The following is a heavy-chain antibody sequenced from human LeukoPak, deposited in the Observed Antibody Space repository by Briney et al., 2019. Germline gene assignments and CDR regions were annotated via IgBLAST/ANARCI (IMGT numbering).Heavy chain of an antibody. CDR2: IGHNGTT. CDR1: GGSFSGYY. CDR3: ARPSGGTPFKRFDY. V-gene: IGHV4-34*01. D-gene: IGHD1-1*01. Sequence: SETLSLTCAVYGGSFSGYYWSWIRQPPGKGLEWIGEIGHNGTTNYNPSLKGRVTISVDTSKNQLSLSLTSVTAADTAVYYCARPSGGTPFKRFDYWGQGTLVTVSS. J-gene: IGHJ4*02.